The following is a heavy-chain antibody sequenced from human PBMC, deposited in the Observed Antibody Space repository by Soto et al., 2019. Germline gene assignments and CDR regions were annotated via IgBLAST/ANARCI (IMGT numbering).Heavy chain of an antibody. Sequence: QVQLQESGPGLVKPSQTLSLTCTVSGGSISSGDYYWSWIRQPPGKGLEWIGYIYYSGSTYYNPSLKSRVTISVDTSKNQFSLKLSSVTAADKAVYYCARDRGCTNGVCYRYYYYYGMDVWGQGTTVTVSS. J-gene: IGHJ6*02. D-gene: IGHD2-8*01. CDR2: IYYSGST. CDR3: ARDRGCTNGVCYRYYYYYGMDV. V-gene: IGHV4-30-4*01. CDR1: GGSISSGDYY.